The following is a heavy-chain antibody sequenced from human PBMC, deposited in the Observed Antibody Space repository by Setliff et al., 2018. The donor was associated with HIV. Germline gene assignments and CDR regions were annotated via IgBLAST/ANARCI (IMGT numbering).Heavy chain of an antibody. CDR3: ARELGYCSGGSCRGGSQP. CDR1: GYTFTSYG. Sequence: ASVKVSCKASGYTFTSYGISWVRQAPGLGLEWMGWMNPNSGNTGYAQKFQGRVTMTRNTSISTAYMELSSLRSEDTAVYYCARELGYCSGGSCRGGSQPWGQGTLVTVSS. J-gene: IGHJ5*02. D-gene: IGHD2-15*01. CDR2: MNPNSGNT. V-gene: IGHV1-8*02.